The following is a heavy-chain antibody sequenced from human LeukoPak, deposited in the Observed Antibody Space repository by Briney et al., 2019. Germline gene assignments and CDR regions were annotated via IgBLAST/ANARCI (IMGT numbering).Heavy chain of an antibody. CDR3: ARDYYDSSGYYLGYYFDY. V-gene: IGHV1-2*02. CDR2: INPNSGGT. J-gene: IGHJ4*02. D-gene: IGHD3-22*01. CDR1: GYTFTGYY. Sequence: GASVKVSCKASGYTFTGYYMHWVRQAPGQGLEWMGWINPNSGGTNYAQKFQGKVTMTRDTSISTAYMELSRLRSDDTAVYFCARDYYDSSGYYLGYYFDYWGQGTLVTVSS.